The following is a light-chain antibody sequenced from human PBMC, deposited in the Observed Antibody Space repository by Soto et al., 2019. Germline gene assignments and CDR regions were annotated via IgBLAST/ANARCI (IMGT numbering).Light chain of an antibody. CDR3: QQVNVYPST. J-gene: IGKJ4*01. CDR1: QDISNY. V-gene: IGKV1-39*01. CDR2: DAS. Sequence: DIQMTQSPSSLSASVGDRVTITCQASQDISNYLNWYQQKPGKAPNLLIYDASTLHSGVPSRFSGGGSGTDFTLTISSLQPEDFATYYCQQVNVYPSTFGGGTKVDIK.